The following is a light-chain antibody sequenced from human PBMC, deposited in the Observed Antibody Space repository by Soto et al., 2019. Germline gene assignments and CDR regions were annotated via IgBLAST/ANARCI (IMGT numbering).Light chain of an antibody. CDR1: QDINNW. V-gene: IGKV1D-12*01. J-gene: IGKJ1*01. Sequence: DIQMTQSPSSVSASLGDRVIITCRASQDINNWLVWYQQKPGKAPKLLSFAASSLQSGVPSRFSANRSGTDVTLTISSLQPEDFATYYCQQAASVPWTFGQGTKVEIK. CDR2: AAS. CDR3: QQAASVPWT.